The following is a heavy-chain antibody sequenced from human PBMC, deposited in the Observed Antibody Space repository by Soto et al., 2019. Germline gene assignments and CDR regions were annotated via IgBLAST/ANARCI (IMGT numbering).Heavy chain of an antibody. CDR3: ARIGLERGLNV. CDR1: GGSISSYY. V-gene: IGHV4-59*01. J-gene: IGHJ4*02. D-gene: IGHD1-1*01. CDR2: IYYSGST. Sequence: SETLSLTCTVSGGSISSYYWSWIRQPPGKGLEWIGYIYYSGSTNYNPSLKSRVTISVDTSKNQFSLKLSSVTAADTAVYYCARIGLERGLNVWGQGTLVTVSS.